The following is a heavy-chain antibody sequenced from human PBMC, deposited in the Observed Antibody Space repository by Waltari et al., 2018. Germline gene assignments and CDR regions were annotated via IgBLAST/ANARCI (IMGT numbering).Heavy chain of an antibody. V-gene: IGHV1-8*03. J-gene: IGHJ4*02. CDR3: ARGGQSGSSFDY. CDR1: GSPFPSFH. D-gene: IGHD1-26*01. Sequence: QVQLVQSGAEVKKPGASVKVSCKASGSPFPSFHTTWVRQATGQGLEWMGWMNPNSGNTGDAQKFQGRVTITRNTSISTAYMELSSLRSEDTAVYYCARGGQSGSSFDYWGQGTLVTVSS. CDR2: MNPNSGNT.